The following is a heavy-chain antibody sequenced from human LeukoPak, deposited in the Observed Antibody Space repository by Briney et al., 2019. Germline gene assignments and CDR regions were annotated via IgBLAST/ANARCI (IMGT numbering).Heavy chain of an antibody. Sequence: GGSLRLSCAASGFTFSEAWMNWVRQAPGKGLEWVSYISTNPGIIHYADSVKGRFTISRDNAKNSLYLQMSNLRAEDTAVYYCATLAALVGVTNSDYWGQGTLVTVSS. D-gene: IGHD1-26*01. CDR1: GFTFSEAW. V-gene: IGHV3-48*04. CDR2: ISTNPGII. J-gene: IGHJ4*02. CDR3: ATLAALVGVTNSDY.